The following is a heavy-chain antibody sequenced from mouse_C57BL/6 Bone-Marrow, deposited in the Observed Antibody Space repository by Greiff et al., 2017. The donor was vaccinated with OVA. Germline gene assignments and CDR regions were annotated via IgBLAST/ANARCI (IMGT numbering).Heavy chain of an antibody. Sequence: EVKLQQSGPELVKPGASVKLSCTASGYTFTDYNMHWVKQSHGKSLEWIGYINPDNGGTSYAPKFQGKATLTVNKSSSTAYMELRSLTSEDSADYYSARDVSSYCAMDYWGQGTSVTVSS. D-gene: IGHD1-1*01. CDR3: ARDVSSYCAMDY. J-gene: IGHJ4*01. CDR2: INPDNGGT. CDR1: GYTFTDYN. V-gene: IGHV1-22*01.